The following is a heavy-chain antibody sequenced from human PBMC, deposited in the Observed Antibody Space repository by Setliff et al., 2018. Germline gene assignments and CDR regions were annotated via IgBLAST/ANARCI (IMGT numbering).Heavy chain of an antibody. V-gene: IGHV3-23*01. D-gene: IGHD6-19*01. J-gene: IGHJ4*02. Sequence: GGSLRLSCAASGFTFSIYSMSWVRQAPGEEPEWVSTITDSGRTTYYGPSLRGRFTISRDNSRNTLYLQMDSLRADDTAVYFCAKDVGLGSGWSYFDYWGQGALVTVPQ. CDR3: AKDVGLGSGWSYFDY. CDR1: GFTFSIYS. CDR2: ITDSGRTT.